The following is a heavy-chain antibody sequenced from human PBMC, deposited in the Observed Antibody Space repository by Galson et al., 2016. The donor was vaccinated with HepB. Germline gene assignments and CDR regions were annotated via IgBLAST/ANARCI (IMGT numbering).Heavy chain of an antibody. D-gene: IGHD3-16*01. CDR3: ARYPYVWGRRNWVGFDI. Sequence: SETLSLTCAVSGGSVNTSNWWSWLRQSPEKGLEWIAEMYHSGSANYNGALESRVTIPVDKSKNEVSLKLRSVTAADTAVYYCARYPYVWGRRNWVGFDIWGQGTVVTVSS. CDR2: MYHSGSA. CDR1: GGSVNTSNW. J-gene: IGHJ3*02. V-gene: IGHV4-4*02.